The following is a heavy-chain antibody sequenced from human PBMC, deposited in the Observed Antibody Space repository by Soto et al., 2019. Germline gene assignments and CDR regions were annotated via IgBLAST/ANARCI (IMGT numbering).Heavy chain of an antibody. D-gene: IGHD2-15*01. CDR2: LSSSGSTI. CDR1: GFTFSDYY. Sequence: QVQLVESGGGLVKPGGSLRLSCAASGFTFSDYYMSCIRQAPGKGLEWVSYLSSSGSTIYYADSVKGRFTIARDNAKNSLYLQMNSLRAEDTAVYYCARDGGRKLPAYYYGMDVWGQGTTVTVSS. V-gene: IGHV3-11*01. CDR3: ARDGGRKLPAYYYGMDV. J-gene: IGHJ6*02.